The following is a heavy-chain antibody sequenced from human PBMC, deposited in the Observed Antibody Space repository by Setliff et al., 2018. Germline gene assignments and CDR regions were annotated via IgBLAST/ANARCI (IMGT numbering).Heavy chain of an antibody. CDR3: AREGGGSYLNWYIDL. Sequence: KTSETLSLTCTVSGGSISSGGYYWSWIRQHPGKGLEWTGYIYYSGSTHYNPSLKSRVTISVDTSKNQFSLKLSSVTAADTAVYYGAREGGGSYLNWYIDLWGRGTLVTVSS. V-gene: IGHV4-31*03. CDR1: GGSISSGGYY. CDR2: IYYSGST. D-gene: IGHD1-26*01. J-gene: IGHJ2*01.